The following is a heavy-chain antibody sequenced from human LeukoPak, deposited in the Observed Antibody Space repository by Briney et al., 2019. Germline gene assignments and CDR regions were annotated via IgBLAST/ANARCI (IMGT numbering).Heavy chain of an antibody. Sequence: GASVKVSCKASGYTFTGYYMHWVRQAPGQGLEWMGRINPNSGGTNYAQKFQGMVTMTRDTSISTAYMELSRLRSDDTAVYYCARDRVDSSGSYAFDIWGQGTMVTVSS. D-gene: IGHD3-22*01. CDR1: GYTFTGYY. V-gene: IGHV1-2*06. CDR3: ARDRVDSSGSYAFDI. CDR2: INPNSGGT. J-gene: IGHJ3*02.